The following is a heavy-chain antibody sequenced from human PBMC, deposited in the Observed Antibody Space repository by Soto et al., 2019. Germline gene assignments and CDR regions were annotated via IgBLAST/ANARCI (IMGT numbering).Heavy chain of an antibody. CDR1: GFTFSSYA. CDR3: ANHEDFWSGYYTRDYFDY. CDR2: ISGSGGST. Sequence: AGGSLRLSCAASGFTFSSYAMSWVRQAPGKGLEWVSAISGSGGSTYYADSVKGRFTISRDNSKNTLYLQMNSLRAEDTAVYYCANHEDFWSGYYTRDYFDYWGQGTLVTVSS. V-gene: IGHV3-23*01. J-gene: IGHJ4*02. D-gene: IGHD3-3*01.